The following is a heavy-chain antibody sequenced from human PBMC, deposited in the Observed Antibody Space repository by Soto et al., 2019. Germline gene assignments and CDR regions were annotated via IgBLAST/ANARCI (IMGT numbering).Heavy chain of an antibody. CDR2: IVVGSGNT. Sequence: SVKVSCKASGFSFTSSAMQWGRQARGQRLEWIGWIVVGSGNTNYAQKFQERVTITRDMSTSTAYMELSSLRSEDTAVYYCAAVSDCSRTSCYGGHAFDIWGQGTMVTVSS. CDR3: AAVSDCSRTSCYGGHAFDI. J-gene: IGHJ3*02. V-gene: IGHV1-58*02. CDR1: GFSFTSSA. D-gene: IGHD2-2*01.